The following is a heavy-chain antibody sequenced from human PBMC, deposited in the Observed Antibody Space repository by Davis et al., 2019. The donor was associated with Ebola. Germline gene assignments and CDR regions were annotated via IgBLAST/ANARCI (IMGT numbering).Heavy chain of an antibody. CDR2: IIPILGIA. CDR3: ARDEILYSSRVSGPLDY. V-gene: IGHV1-69*02. D-gene: IGHD2-15*01. J-gene: IGHJ4*02. CDR1: GGTFSSYT. Sequence: SVKVSCKASGGTFSSYTISWVRQAPGQGLEWMGRIIPILGIANYAQKFQGRVTITADKSTSTVYMELSGLRYEDTAVYYCARDEILYSSRVSGPLDYWGQGTLVTVSS.